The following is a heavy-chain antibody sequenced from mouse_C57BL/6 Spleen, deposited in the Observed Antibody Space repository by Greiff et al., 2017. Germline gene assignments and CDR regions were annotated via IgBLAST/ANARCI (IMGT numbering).Heavy chain of an antibody. D-gene: IGHD2-4*01. Sequence: VQLQQPGAELVRPGSSVKLSCKASGYTFTSYWMHWVKQRPIQGLEWIGNIDPSDSETHYNQKFKDKVTLTVDKFSSTAYMQLSSLTSEDSAVYYCASPLYYDYDWFAYWGQGTLVTVSA. J-gene: IGHJ3*01. CDR3: ASPLYYDYDWFAY. V-gene: IGHV1-52*01. CDR2: IDPSDSET. CDR1: GYTFTSYW.